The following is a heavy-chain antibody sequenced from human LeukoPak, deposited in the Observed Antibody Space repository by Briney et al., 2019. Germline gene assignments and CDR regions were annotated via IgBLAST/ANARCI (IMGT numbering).Heavy chain of an antibody. CDR1: GFTFSNYW. CDR3: AKSRHCSGGYCYSGFGFDP. J-gene: IGHJ5*02. V-gene: IGHV3-74*01. D-gene: IGHD2-15*01. CDR2: INSDGINT. Sequence: GGSLRLSCAASGFTFSNYWMHWVRQAPGKGLVWVSRINSDGINTSYADSAKGRFTISRDNAKNTLNLQMNSLRAEDTAVYYCAKSRHCSGGYCYSGFGFDPWGQGTLVTVSS.